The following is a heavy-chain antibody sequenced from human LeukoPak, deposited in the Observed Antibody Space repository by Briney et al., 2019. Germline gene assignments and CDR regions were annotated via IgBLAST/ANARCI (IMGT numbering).Heavy chain of an antibody. CDR2: IIPIFGTA. D-gene: IGHD3-22*01. J-gene: IGHJ4*02. CDR3: ARVCQYYYDSSGYYHYFDY. V-gene: IGHV1-69*13. CDR1: GGTFSSYA. Sequence: SVKVSCKASGGTFSSYAISWVRQAPGQGLEWMGGIIPIFGTANYAQKFQGRVTITADESTSTAYMELNSLRSEDTAVYYCARVCQYYYDSSGYYHYFDYWGQGTLVTVSS.